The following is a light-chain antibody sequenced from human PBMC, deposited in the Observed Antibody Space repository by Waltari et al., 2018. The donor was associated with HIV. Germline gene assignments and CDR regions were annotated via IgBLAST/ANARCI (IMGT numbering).Light chain of an antibody. J-gene: IGKJ1*01. V-gene: IGKV3-20*01. Sequence: EVVLTQSPGTLSLSPGERATLSCRASQSVTNNYLAWSQQRPGHAPRLLIYGTATSATGIPDRFSGRGSGTDFTLTISRLEPEDSAVYYCQQFGSSRTFGQGTKVEMK. CDR1: QSVTNNY. CDR3: QQFGSSRT. CDR2: GTA.